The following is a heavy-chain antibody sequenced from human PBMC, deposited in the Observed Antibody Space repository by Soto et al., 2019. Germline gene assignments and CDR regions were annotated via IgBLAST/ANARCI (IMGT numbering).Heavy chain of an antibody. CDR3: ARAQRGVTWYYGMDV. V-gene: IGHV3-21*01. Sequence: LILSCAASGFTFSSYSMNWVRQAPGKGLEWVSSISSSSSYIYYADSVKGRFTISRDNAKNSLYLQMNSLRAEDTAVYYCARAQRGVTWYYGMDVWGQGTTVTVSS. CDR1: GFTFSSYS. J-gene: IGHJ6*02. CDR2: ISSSSSYI. D-gene: IGHD3-16*01.